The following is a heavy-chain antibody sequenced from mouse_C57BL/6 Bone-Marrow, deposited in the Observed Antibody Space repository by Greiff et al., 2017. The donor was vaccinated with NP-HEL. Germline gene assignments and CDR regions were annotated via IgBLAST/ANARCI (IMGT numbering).Heavy chain of an antibody. CDR2: INPYNGDT. Sequence: EVQGVESGPELVKPGDSVKISCKASGYSFTGYFMNWVMQSHGKSLEWIGRINPYNGDTFYNQKFKGKATLTVDKSSSTAHMELRSLTSEDSAVYYCARWDGSSPDYWGQGTTLTVSS. CDR3: ARWDGSSPDY. V-gene: IGHV1-20*01. J-gene: IGHJ2*01. CDR1: GYSFTGYF. D-gene: IGHD1-1*01.